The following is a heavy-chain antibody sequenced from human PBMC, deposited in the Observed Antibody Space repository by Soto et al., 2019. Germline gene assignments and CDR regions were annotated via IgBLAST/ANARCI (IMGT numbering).Heavy chain of an antibody. V-gene: IGHV6-1*01. CDR2: TYYRSKWYN. CDR3: ARGEVRYDAFDI. D-gene: IGHD3-10*01. J-gene: IGHJ3*02. CDR1: GDSVSSNSAA. Sequence: PSQTLSLTCAISGDSVSSNSAAWNLIRQSPSRGLEWLGRTYYRSKWYNDYAVSVKSRITINPDTSKNQFSLQLNSVTPEGTAVYYCARGEVRYDAFDIWGQGTMVTRLL.